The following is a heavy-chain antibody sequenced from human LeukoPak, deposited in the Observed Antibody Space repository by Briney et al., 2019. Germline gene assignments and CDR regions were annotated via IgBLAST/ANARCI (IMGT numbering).Heavy chain of an antibody. J-gene: IGHJ4*02. V-gene: IGHV3-48*02. CDR1: GFXSSSYS. CDR3: VRDPDALDY. Sequence: GGSLRLSCGASGFXSSSYSMNWVRQAPGKGLEWVSYIGSSSSTIYYADSVRGRFTISRDNAKKSLHLQMNSLRDEDTAVYYCVRDPDALDYWGQGTLVTVSS. CDR2: IGSSSSTI.